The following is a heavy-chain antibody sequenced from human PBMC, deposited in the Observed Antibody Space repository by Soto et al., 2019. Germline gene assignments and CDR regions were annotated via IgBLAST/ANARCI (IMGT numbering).Heavy chain of an antibody. D-gene: IGHD1-7*01. V-gene: IGHV1-69*06. CDR3: AREPSKGDNWKYVGWFDP. Sequence: QVQLMQSGAEVKKSGSSVKVSCKASGGTFSTFAVTWLRQAPGQGLEWMGGIIPVFAKATYARKFQGRLTITADRSTTTAFMELSGLSSEDTAVYYCAREPSKGDNWKYVGWFDPWGQGTLVTVSS. CDR1: GGTFSTFA. J-gene: IGHJ5*02. CDR2: IIPVFAKA.